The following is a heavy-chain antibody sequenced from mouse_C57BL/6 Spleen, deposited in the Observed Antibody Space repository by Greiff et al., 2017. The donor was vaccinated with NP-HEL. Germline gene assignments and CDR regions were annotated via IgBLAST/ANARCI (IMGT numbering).Heavy chain of an antibody. Sequence: QVQLKESGAELVRPGASVKLSCKASGYTFTDYYINWVKQRPGQGLEWIARIYPGSGNTYYNEKFKGKATLTAEKSSSTAYMQLSSLTSEDSAVYFCAREGDYGSLYAMDYWGQGTSVTVAS. V-gene: IGHV1-76*01. CDR3: AREGDYGSLYAMDY. J-gene: IGHJ4*01. D-gene: IGHD1-1*01. CDR1: GYTFTDYY. CDR2: IYPGSGNT.